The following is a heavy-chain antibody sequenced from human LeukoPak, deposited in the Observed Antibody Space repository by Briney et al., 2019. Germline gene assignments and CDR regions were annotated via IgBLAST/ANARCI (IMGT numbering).Heavy chain of an antibody. J-gene: IGHJ4*02. Sequence: ASVKVSCEASGYTFTSYGISWVRQAPGQGLEWMGWISAYNGNTNYAQKLQGRVTMTTDTSTSTAYMELRSLRSDDTAVYYCARVGKAVRYFDWLRSFDYWGQGTLVTVSS. CDR2: ISAYNGNT. V-gene: IGHV1-18*01. CDR3: ARVGKAVRYFDWLRSFDY. CDR1: GYTFTSYG. D-gene: IGHD3-9*01.